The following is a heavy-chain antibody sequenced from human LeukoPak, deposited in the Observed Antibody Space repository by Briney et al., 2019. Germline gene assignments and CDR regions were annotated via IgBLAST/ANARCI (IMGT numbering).Heavy chain of an antibody. J-gene: IGHJ4*02. Sequence: APVKVSCKASGYTFTSYDINWVRQATGQGLEWMGWMNPNSGNTGYAQKFQGRVTMTTDTSTSTAYMELRSLRSDDTAVYYCARGGGYDSDFDYWGQGTLVTVSS. V-gene: IGHV1-8*01. CDR3: ARGGGYDSDFDY. CDR1: GYTFTSYD. D-gene: IGHD5-12*01. CDR2: MNPNSGNT.